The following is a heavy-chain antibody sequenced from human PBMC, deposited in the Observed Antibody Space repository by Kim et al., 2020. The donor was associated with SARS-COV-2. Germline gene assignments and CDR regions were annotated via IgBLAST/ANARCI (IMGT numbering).Heavy chain of an antibody. Sequence: NPSLKSRVTISVDTSKNQFSLKLSSVTAADTAVYYCARLLYSSSWPVFDYWGQGTLVTVSS. D-gene: IGHD6-13*01. V-gene: IGHV4-39*01. CDR3: ARLLYSSSWPVFDY. J-gene: IGHJ4*02.